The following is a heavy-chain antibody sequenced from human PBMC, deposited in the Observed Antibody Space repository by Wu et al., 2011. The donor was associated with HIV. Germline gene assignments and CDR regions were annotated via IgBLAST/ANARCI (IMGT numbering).Heavy chain of an antibody. CDR2: IIPIFGTA. CDR1: GGTFSSYA. V-gene: IGHV1-69*05. J-gene: IGHJ4*02. D-gene: IGHD6-25*01. Sequence: QVQLVQSGAEVKKPGSSVKVSCKASGGTFSSYALSRVRQAPGQGLEWMGGIIPIFGTANYAQKFQGRVTITSDQSTRTVYMELSRLRSEDTAVYYCARDAIAAAGAPAVLDYWGQGTLVTVSS. CDR3: ARDAIAAAGAPAVLDY.